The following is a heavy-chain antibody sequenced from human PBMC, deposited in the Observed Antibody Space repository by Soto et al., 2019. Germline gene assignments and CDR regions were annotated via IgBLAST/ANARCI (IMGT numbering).Heavy chain of an antibody. D-gene: IGHD1-1*01. CDR1: GYSFTSYQ. Sequence: GESLKISCKGSGYSFTSYQIGWVRQVPGKGLEWMGIIYPGDSDIRYSPSFQGQVTISADKSITTAYLQWSSLKASDTAIYYCARLKTKLEHYYYGVDVWGQGTTVTVSS. CDR2: IYPGDSDI. V-gene: IGHV5-51*01. CDR3: ARLKTKLEHYYYGVDV. J-gene: IGHJ6*02.